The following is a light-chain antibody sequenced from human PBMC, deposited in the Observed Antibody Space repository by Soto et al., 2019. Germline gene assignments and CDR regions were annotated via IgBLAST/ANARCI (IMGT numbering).Light chain of an antibody. J-gene: IGLJ1*01. CDR3: CSYGGSFYV. CDR2: DVN. CDR1: SSDVGGYNY. V-gene: IGLV2-11*01. Sequence: QSALTQPHSVSGSPGQSVAISCSGTSSDVGGYNYVSWYQQHPGKAPKLIIFDVNKRLSGVPDRFSGSKSGSTASLTISGCQAEDEADYYCCSYGGSFYVVGTGTKLTVL.